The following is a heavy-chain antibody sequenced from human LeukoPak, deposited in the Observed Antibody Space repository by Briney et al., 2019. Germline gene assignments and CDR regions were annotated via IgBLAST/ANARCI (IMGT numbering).Heavy chain of an antibody. V-gene: IGHV3-66*01. CDR1: GFTVSSNY. J-gene: IGHJ6*02. CDR3: ARGAGSLFTLYYGMDV. CDR2: IYSGGST. D-gene: IGHD2-15*01. Sequence: GGSLRLSCAASGFTVSSNYMSWVRQAPGKGLEWVSVIYSGGSTYYADSVKGRFTISRDNSKNTLYLQMNSLRAEDTAVYYCARGAGSLFTLYYGMDVWGQGTTVTVSS.